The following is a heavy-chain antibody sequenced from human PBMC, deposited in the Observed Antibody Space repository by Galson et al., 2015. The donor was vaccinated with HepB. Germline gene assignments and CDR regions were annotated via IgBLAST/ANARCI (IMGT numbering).Heavy chain of an antibody. D-gene: IGHD6-19*01. J-gene: IGHJ4*02. V-gene: IGHV3-23*01. CDR1: GFTFSYYA. Sequence: SLRLSCAASGFTFSYYAMSWVRQAPGKGLEWVSGISGDTYGTYYADSVKGRFTISRDNSNSRLYLQMTSVTADDTATYYCAKGRGWYTGFDSWGEGALFTVSS. CDR3: AKGRGWYTGFDS. CDR2: ISGDTYGT.